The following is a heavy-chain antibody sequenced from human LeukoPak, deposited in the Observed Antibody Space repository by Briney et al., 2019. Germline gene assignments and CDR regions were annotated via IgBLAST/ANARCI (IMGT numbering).Heavy chain of an antibody. CDR2: INPSGGST. CDR1: GYTFTSYY. J-gene: IGHJ4*02. V-gene: IGHV1-46*01. D-gene: IGHD7-27*01. CDR3: ARGPPNWGYDY. Sequence: ASVTVSCTASGYTFTSYYMHWVRQAPGQGLEWMGIINPSGGSTSYAQKFQDRVTMTRNTSISTAYMELSSLRSDDTAVYYCARGPPNWGYDYWGPGTLVTVSS.